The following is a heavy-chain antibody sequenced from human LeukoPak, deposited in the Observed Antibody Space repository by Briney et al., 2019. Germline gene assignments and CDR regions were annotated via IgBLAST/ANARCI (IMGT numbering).Heavy chain of an antibody. Sequence: SETLSLTCTVSGGSISSSIYYWGWIRQPPGKGLEWIGSMSYSGSTYYNPSLKSRVTISVDTSKNQFSLKLSSVTAADTAVYYCAREDSGSYYNYYYFYMDVWGKGTTVTISS. V-gene: IGHV4-39*07. D-gene: IGHD3-10*01. CDR2: MSYSGST. CDR3: AREDSGSYYNYYYFYMDV. J-gene: IGHJ6*03. CDR1: GGSISSSIYY.